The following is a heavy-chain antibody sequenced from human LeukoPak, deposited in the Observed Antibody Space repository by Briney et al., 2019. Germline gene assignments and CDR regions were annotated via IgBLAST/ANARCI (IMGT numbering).Heavy chain of an antibody. J-gene: IGHJ4*02. CDR2: ISGSGGST. CDR1: GFTFSSYA. V-gene: IGHV3-23*01. D-gene: IGHD1-1*01. Sequence: HPGGPLRLSCVVSGFTFSSYAMSWVRQAPGKGLEWVSAISGSGGSTYYADSVKGRFTISRDNSKNTLYLQMNSLRAEDTAVYYCAKDGLGTYWNDRGGYFDYWGQGTLVTVSS. CDR3: AKDGLGTYWNDRGGYFDY.